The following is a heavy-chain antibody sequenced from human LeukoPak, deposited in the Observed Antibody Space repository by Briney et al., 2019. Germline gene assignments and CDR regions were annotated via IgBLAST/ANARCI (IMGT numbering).Heavy chain of an antibody. D-gene: IGHD3-3*01. J-gene: IGHJ4*02. CDR3: ARDEYDGDY. Sequence: GASVKVSCKASGYTFTSYYMHWVRQAPGQGLEWMGIINPSGGSTSYAQKFQGRVTMTRDPSTSTVYMELRSLRFEDTAVYYCARDEYDGDYWGQGTLVTVSS. CDR2: INPSGGST. V-gene: IGHV1-46*01. CDR1: GYTFTSYY.